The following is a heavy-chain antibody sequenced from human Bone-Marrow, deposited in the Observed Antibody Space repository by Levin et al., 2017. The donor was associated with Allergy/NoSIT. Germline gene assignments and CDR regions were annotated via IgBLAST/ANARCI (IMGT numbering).Heavy chain of an antibody. Sequence: LSLTCAASGFTFSSYSMNWVRQAPGKGLEWVSSISSSSSYIYYADSVKGRFTISRDNAKNSLYLQMNSLRAEDTAVYYCAREVSRYYDSSGYSGRYNWFDPWGQGTLVTVSS. CDR1: GFTFSSYS. D-gene: IGHD3-22*01. J-gene: IGHJ5*02. CDR3: AREVSRYYDSSGYSGRYNWFDP. V-gene: IGHV3-21*01. CDR2: ISSSSSYI.